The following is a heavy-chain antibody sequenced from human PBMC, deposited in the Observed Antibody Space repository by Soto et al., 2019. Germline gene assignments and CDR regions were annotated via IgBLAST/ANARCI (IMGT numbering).Heavy chain of an antibody. CDR2: ISSSDEK. Sequence: SGPTLVNPTDTLTLTCTVSGFSLSNAGMGVSWIRQPPGKALEWLAHISSSDEKSYRTSLETRLTVSKDTSKSQVVLTMTNMDPLDTATYYCARAVDRAISDIWFDPWGQGTQVTVSS. J-gene: IGHJ5*02. D-gene: IGHD5-18*01. CDR1: GFSLSNAGMG. CDR3: ARAVDRAISDIWFDP. V-gene: IGHV2-26*01.